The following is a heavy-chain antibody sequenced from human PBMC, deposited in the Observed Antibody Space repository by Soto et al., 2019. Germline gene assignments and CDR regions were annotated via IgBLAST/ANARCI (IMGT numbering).Heavy chain of an antibody. D-gene: IGHD2-2*01. Sequence: HPGGSLRLSCAASGFTCSSYAMHWVRQAPGKGLEWVAVISYDGSNKYYADSVKGRFTISRDNSKNTLYLQMNSLRAEDTAVYYCAREDIVVVPAAQLYYYYGMDVWGQGTTVTVSS. J-gene: IGHJ6*02. CDR1: GFTCSSYA. V-gene: IGHV3-30-3*01. CDR3: AREDIVVVPAAQLYYYYGMDV. CDR2: ISYDGSNK.